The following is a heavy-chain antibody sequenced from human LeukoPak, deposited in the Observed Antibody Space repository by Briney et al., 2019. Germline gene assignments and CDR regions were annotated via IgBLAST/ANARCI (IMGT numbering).Heavy chain of an antibody. CDR1: GFPFDDYA. CDR2: FIWIGGSI. D-gene: IGHD3-22*01. J-gene: IGHJ4*02. Sequence: SLRLSCAASGFPFDDYAMHWVGQAPGKGLDWVWGFIWIGGSIGYVDSVKGRFTISRDNAKNSLYLQMNSLRAEDTALYYCAKDISPGYYDSSGYYSFMPGYWGQGTLVTVSS. CDR3: AKDISPGYYDSSGYYSFMPGY. V-gene: IGHV3-9*01.